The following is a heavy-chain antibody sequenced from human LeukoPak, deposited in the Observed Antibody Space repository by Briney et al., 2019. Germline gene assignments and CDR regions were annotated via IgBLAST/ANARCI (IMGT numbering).Heavy chain of an antibody. CDR1: GFTFSSYG. V-gene: IGHV3-33*01. D-gene: IGHD3-22*01. Sequence: PGGSLRLSCAASGFTFSSYGMHWVRQAPGKGLEWVAVIWYDGSNKYYADSVKGRFTISRDNSKNTLYLQMNSLRAEDTAVYYCARDFQYYYDSSGYLNWFDPWGQGTLVTVSS. J-gene: IGHJ5*02. CDR3: ARDFQYYYDSSGYLNWFDP. CDR2: IWYDGSNK.